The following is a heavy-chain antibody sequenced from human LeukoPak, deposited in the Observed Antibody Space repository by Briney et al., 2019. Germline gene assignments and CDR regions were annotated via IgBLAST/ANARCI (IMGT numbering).Heavy chain of an antibody. CDR2: IYPGDSDN. J-gene: IGHJ5*02. Sequence: GESLKISCKGSGYSFTSYWIGWVRQMPGKSLEWMGIIYPGDSDNRYSPSFQGHVTISADKSINTAYLQWRSLKGSDTGMYFCERLTLVRITFGGVIAWGQGTLVTVSS. CDR1: GYSFTSYW. CDR3: ERLTLVRITFGGVIA. V-gene: IGHV5-51*01. D-gene: IGHD3-16*02.